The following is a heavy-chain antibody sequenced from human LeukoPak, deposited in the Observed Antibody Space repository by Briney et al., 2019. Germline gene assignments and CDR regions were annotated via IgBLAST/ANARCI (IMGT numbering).Heavy chain of an antibody. J-gene: IGHJ4*02. D-gene: IGHD3-10*01. CDR1: GFTFSSYA. Sequence: GRSLRLSCAASGFTFSSYAMHWVRQAPGKGLEWVAVISYDGSNKYYADSVKGRFTISRDNSKNTLYLQMNSLRAEDTAVYYCARDGSGSRFDYWGQGTLVTVSS. V-gene: IGHV3-30*04. CDR2: ISYDGSNK. CDR3: ARDGSGSRFDY.